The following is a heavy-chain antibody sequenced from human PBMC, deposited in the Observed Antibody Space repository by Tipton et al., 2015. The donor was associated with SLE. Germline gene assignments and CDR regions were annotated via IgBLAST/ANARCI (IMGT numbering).Heavy chain of an antibody. J-gene: IGHJ4*02. D-gene: IGHD2-2*03. Sequence: TLSLTCTVSGGSISSGSYYWSWIRQPAGKGLEWIGHIYTSGSTNYNPSLQSRVTMSVDTSKNQFSLKLSSVTAADTAVYYCARDWGGYCSSTSCLGGFDYWGQGTLVTVSS. CDR1: GGSISSGSYY. CDR3: ARDWGGYCSSTSCLGGFDY. V-gene: IGHV4-61*09. CDR2: IYTSGST.